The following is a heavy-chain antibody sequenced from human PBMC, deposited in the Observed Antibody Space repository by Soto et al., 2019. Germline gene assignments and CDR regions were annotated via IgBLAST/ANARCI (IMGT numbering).Heavy chain of an antibody. CDR2: ISSSSSYI. CDR3: AYRAHPPYYYYGMDV. V-gene: IGHV3-21*04. J-gene: IGHJ6*02. D-gene: IGHD1-26*01. CDR1: GFPFSSYS. Sequence: GGSLRLSCAASGFPFSSYSMNWVRQAPGKGLEWVSSISSSSSYIYYADSVKGRFTIFRDNAKNSLYLQMNSLRAEDTAVYYCAYRAHPPYYYYGMDVWGQGTTVTVSS.